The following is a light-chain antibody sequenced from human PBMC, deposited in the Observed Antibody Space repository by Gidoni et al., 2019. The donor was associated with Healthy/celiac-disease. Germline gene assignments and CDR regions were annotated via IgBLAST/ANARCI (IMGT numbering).Light chain of an antibody. V-gene: IGLV4-69*01. J-gene: IGLJ2*01. CDR3: QTWGTGGV. CDR2: LNSDGSH. Sequence: QLVLTQSPSASASLGAAVKLTCTLSSGHSSYGIAWHQQQPEKGPRYLMKLNSDGSHSKGDGIPDRFSGSSSGAERYLTISSLQSEDEADYYCQTWGTGGVFGGGTKLTVL. CDR1: SGHSSYG.